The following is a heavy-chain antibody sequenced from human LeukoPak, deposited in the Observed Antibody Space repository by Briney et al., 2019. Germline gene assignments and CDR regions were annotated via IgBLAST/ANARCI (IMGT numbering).Heavy chain of an antibody. CDR3: ARGARGERRSYYYYYMDV. CDR1: GGSISSYY. CDR2: IYYSGST. Sequence: SETLSLTCTVSGGSISSYYWSWIRQPPGKGLEWIGYIYYSGSTNYNPSLKSRVTISVDTSKNQFSLKLSSVTAADTAVYYCARGARGERRSYYYYYMDVWGKGTTVTVSS. J-gene: IGHJ6*03. V-gene: IGHV4-59*12. D-gene: IGHD1-1*01.